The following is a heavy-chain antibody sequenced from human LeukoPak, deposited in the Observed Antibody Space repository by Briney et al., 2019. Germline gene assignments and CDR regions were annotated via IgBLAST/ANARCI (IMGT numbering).Heavy chain of an antibody. Sequence: SQTLSLTCTVSGGPISSGNYFWSWIRQPAGKELEWIGRIYSSGLSNYNPSLKSRISISADTSKNQFSLKVCSVTAADTAVYYCAGQQLGSRAFFSWGQGTLVTVSS. CDR2: IYSSGLS. D-gene: IGHD6-13*01. CDR3: AGQQLGSRAFFS. CDR1: GGPISSGNYF. J-gene: IGHJ5*02. V-gene: IGHV4-61*02.